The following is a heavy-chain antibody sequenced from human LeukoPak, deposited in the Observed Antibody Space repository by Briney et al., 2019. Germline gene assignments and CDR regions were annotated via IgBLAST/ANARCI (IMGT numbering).Heavy chain of an antibody. J-gene: IGHJ4*02. V-gene: IGHV1-24*01. CDR3: ATQAVGGNEEPYYFDY. CDR2: FDPEDGET. CDR1: GYTLTELS. D-gene: IGHD4-23*01. Sequence: GASVKVSCKVSGYTLTELSMHWVRQAPGEGLEWMGGFDPEDGETIYAQKFQGRITMTEDTSTDTAYMELSSLRSEDTAVYYCATQAVGGNEEPYYFDYWGQGTLVTVSS.